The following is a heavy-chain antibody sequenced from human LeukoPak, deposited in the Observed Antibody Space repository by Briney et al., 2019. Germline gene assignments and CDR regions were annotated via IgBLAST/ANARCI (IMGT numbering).Heavy chain of an antibody. CDR1: GFTFSSYW. CDR3: ARDLLSPLIAVAGNFDY. Sequence: PGGSLRLSCAASGFTFSSYWMSWVRQAPGKGLEWVANIKQDGSEKYYVDSVKGRFTISRDNAKNSLYLQMNSLRAEDTAVYYCARDLLSPLIAVAGNFDYWSQGTLVTVSS. CDR2: IKQDGSEK. J-gene: IGHJ4*02. V-gene: IGHV3-7*01. D-gene: IGHD6-19*01.